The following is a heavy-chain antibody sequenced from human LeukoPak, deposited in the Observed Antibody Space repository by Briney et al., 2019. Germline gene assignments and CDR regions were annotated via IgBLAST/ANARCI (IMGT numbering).Heavy chain of an antibody. Sequence: GGSLRLSCTTSGFTFSNYGMHWVRQAPGKGLEWVTFIRSDGSIKYYADSVKGRFTISKDNSKNTLFLEMKSLRAEDTAVYYCAKDLWTPYFDYWGQGTLVTVSS. D-gene: IGHD2-21*01. CDR2: IRSDGSIK. J-gene: IGHJ4*02. CDR3: AKDLWTPYFDY. V-gene: IGHV3-30*02. CDR1: GFTFSNYG.